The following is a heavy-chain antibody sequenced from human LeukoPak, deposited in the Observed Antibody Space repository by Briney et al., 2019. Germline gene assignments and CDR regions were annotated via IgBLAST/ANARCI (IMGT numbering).Heavy chain of an antibody. J-gene: IGHJ4*02. V-gene: IGHV3-48*01. CDR2: ISSSGSSI. Sequence: GGSLRLSCAASGFTFSSYSMNWVRQAPGKGLEWVSYISSSGSSIYSADSVKGRFTISRDNAKNSLYLQMNSLRAEDTAVYYCARGGYTVRGVLIVPHFDSWGQGTLVTVSS. D-gene: IGHD3-10*01. CDR3: ARGGYTVRGVLIVPHFDS. CDR1: GFTFSSYS.